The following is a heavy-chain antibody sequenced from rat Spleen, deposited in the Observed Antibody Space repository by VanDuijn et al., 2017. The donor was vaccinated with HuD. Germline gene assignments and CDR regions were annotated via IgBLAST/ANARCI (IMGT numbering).Heavy chain of an antibody. V-gene: IGHV5S23*01. CDR3: VRHGYTRYYFDY. Sequence: EVQLVESGGGLVQPGRSLKLSCAASGFIFNNYDMAWVRQAPTKGLEWVASISTGGGNTYYRDSVKGRFTISRDTAKSTLYLQMDSLRSEDTASYYCVRHGYTRYYFDYWGQGVMVTVSS. CDR2: ISTGGGNT. D-gene: IGHD1-9*01. J-gene: IGHJ2*01. CDR1: GFIFNNYD.